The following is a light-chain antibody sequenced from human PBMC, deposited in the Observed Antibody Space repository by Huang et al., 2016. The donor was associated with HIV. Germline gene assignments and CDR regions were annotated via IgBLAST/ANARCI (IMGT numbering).Light chain of an antibody. V-gene: IGKV1-12*01. Sequence: DIQMTQSPSSVSASVGDTVTITCRASQDISIWLAWYQQKPREAPTLLIHSASIWVSGGPSRFSGSGSGTNFSLTINGLRPDDFATYYCLQADISPRSFGQGTRLDIQ. CDR1: QDISIW. CDR2: SAS. J-gene: IGKJ5*01. CDR3: LQADISPRS.